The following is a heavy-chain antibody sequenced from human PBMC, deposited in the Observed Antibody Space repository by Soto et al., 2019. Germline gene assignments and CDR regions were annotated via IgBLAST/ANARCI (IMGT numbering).Heavy chain of an antibody. CDR3: ARDRPSPYCSSTSCSSYCDY. Sequence: GGSLRLSCAASGFTFSTYAMQWVRQAPGKGLEWVAVISYDGSNKYYADSVKGRFTISRDNSKNTLYLQMNSLRAEDTAVYYCARDRPSPYCSSTSCSSYCDYWGQGTLVTVSS. V-gene: IGHV3-30-3*01. CDR2: ISYDGSNK. CDR1: GFTFSTYA. J-gene: IGHJ4*02. D-gene: IGHD2-2*01.